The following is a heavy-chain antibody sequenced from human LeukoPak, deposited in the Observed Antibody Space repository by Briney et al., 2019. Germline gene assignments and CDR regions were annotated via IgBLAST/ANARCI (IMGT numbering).Heavy chain of an antibody. D-gene: IGHD3-3*01. J-gene: IGHJ3*02. V-gene: IGHV3-48*01. CDR1: GFTFSSYS. Sequence: PGGSLRLSCAASGFTFSSYSMNWVRQAPGKGLEWVSYISSSSSTIYYADSVKGRFTISRDNAKNSLYLQMNSLRAEDTAVYYCARENFWSGSTDAFDIWGQGTMVTVSS. CDR3: ARENFWSGSTDAFDI. CDR2: ISSSSSTI.